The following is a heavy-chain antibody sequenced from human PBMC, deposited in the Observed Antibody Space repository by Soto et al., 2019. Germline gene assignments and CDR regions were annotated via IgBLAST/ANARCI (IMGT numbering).Heavy chain of an antibody. CDR3: ARDSFNYDFWSGYYAFDY. V-gene: IGHV1-18*01. CDR1: GYSFTNYG. D-gene: IGHD3-3*01. CDR2: ISAYNGNT. J-gene: IGHJ4*02. Sequence: QVPLVQSGPVVKKPGASVKVSCKASGYSFTNYGISWVRQGPGQGLEWMGWISAYNGNTNYAQKVQGRVSVTTDTSTSTAYMELRSLRSDDTAVYYCARDSFNYDFWSGYYAFDYWGQGTLVTVSS.